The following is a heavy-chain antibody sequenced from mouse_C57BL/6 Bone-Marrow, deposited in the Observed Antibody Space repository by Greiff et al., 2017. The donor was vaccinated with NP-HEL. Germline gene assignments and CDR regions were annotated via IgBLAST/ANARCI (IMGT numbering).Heavy chain of an antibody. D-gene: IGHD1-1*01. CDR1: GFSLTSYA. V-gene: IGHV2-9-1*01. J-gene: IGHJ1*03. CDR2: IWTGGGT. CDR3: ARNHYYGSSPPSFDV. Sequence: QVQLQQSGPGLVAPSQSLSITCTVSGFSLTSYAISWVRQPPGKGLAWLGVIWTGGGTNYNSALKSRLSTSKDNSKSQVFLKMNSLQTDDTARYYCARNHYYGSSPPSFDVWGTGTTVTVSS.